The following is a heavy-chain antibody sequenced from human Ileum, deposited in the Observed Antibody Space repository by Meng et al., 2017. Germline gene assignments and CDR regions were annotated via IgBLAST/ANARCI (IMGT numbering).Heavy chain of an antibody. CDR1: GDSIRNGNW. Sequence: GQLQQWGEGLLKPAETLSLSCAVSGDSIRNGNWWSWVRQPPGKGLEWIGEIYESGTTNYNPSLKSRVTISVDKSKNEFSLKLSSVTAADTALYYCARVSYNKGSPKFDSWGQGTLVTVSS. J-gene: IGHJ4*02. D-gene: IGHD1-14*01. CDR2: IYESGTT. CDR3: ARVSYNKGSPKFDS. V-gene: IGHV4-4*02.